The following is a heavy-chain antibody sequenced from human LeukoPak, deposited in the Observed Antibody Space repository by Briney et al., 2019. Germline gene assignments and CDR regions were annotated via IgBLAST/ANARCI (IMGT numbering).Heavy chain of an antibody. CDR2: ISGSGGST. J-gene: IGHJ6*03. Sequence: GGSLRLSCAASGFTVSSNYMSWVRQAPGKGLEWVSAISGSGGSTYYADSVKGRFTISRDNSKNTLYLQMNSLRAEDTAVYYCAKEGGVLYYDFWSGYSQGYMDVWGKGTTVTVSS. CDR1: GFTVSSNY. CDR3: AKEGGVLYYDFWSGYSQGYMDV. D-gene: IGHD3-3*01. V-gene: IGHV3-23*01.